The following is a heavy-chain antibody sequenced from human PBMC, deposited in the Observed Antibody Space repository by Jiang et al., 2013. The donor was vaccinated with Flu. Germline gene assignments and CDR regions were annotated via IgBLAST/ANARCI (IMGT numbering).Heavy chain of an antibody. CDR1: GFIFKNYG. Sequence: QLVESGGGVVQPGRSLRLSCAASGFIFKNYGMDWVRQAPGKGLEWVSAIWYDGGNKYYADSVRGRFTISRDNSKNTLYLQMNSLRVEDTAVYYCATHDYGDYHLGYWGQGTLVTVSS. CDR2: IWYDGGNK. CDR3: ATHDYGDYHLGY. D-gene: IGHD4-17*01. V-gene: IGHV3-33*01. J-gene: IGHJ4*02.